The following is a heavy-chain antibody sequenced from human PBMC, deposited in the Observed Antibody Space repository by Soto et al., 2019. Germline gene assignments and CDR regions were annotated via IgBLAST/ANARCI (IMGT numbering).Heavy chain of an antibody. J-gene: IGHJ4*02. D-gene: IGHD3-10*01. V-gene: IGHV1-69*08. Sequence: QVQLVQSGAEVKKPGSSVKVSCKASGGTFSSYTISWVRQAPGQGLEWMGRIIPILGIANYAQKFQGRVTITADKSTSTAYMERSSLRSEDTAVYYCARDYGFGESLYYFDYWGQGTLVTVSS. CDR3: ARDYGFGESLYYFDY. CDR2: IIPILGIA. CDR1: GGTFSSYT.